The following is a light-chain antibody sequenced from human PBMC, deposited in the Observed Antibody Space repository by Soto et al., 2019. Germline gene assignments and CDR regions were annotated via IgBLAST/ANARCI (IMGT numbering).Light chain of an antibody. J-gene: IGKJ3*01. CDR3: QYGSSPLFT. Sequence: EIVLTQSPGTLSLSPGERATLSCRASQSVSSSNLAWYQQTPGQAPRLLIYGASSRATGIPDRFSGSGSGTDLTLTISRLEPDDFAVYYCQYGSSPLFTFGPGTTVDIK. CDR1: QSVSSSN. CDR2: GAS. V-gene: IGKV3-20*01.